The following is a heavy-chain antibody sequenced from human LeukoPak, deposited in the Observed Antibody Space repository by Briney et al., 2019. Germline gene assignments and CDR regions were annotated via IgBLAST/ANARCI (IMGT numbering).Heavy chain of an antibody. D-gene: IGHD4-17*01. Sequence: GGSLRLSCAASGFTFSGSAKHWVRQASGKGLEWVCRIRSKANSYATAYAASVKGRFTISRDDSKNTAYLQMNSLKTEDTAVYYCTRWTYGDFPYYYYYYMDVWGKGTTVTVSS. V-gene: IGHV3-73*01. CDR2: IRSKANSYAT. CDR3: TRWTYGDFPYYYYYYMDV. J-gene: IGHJ6*03. CDR1: GFTFSGSA.